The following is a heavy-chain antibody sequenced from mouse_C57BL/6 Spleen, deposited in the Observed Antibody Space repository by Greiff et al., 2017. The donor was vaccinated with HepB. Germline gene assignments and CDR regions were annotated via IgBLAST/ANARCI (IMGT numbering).Heavy chain of an antibody. CDR3: ARCRYYYGSSYYFDY. CDR1: GYSFTGYY. D-gene: IGHD1-1*01. J-gene: IGHJ2*01. CDR2: INPSTGGT. V-gene: IGHV1-42*01. Sequence: EVQRVESGPELVKPGASVKISCKASGYSFTGYYMNWVKQSPEKSLEWIGEINPSTGGTTYNQKFKAKATLTVDKSSSTAYMQLKSLTSEDSAVYYCARCRYYYGSSYYFDYWGQGTTLTVSS.